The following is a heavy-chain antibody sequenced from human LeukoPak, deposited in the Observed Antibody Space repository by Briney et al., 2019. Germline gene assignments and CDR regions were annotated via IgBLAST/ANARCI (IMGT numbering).Heavy chain of an antibody. CDR2: IYHSGST. CDR1: GDSISSYY. Sequence: PSETLSLTCTVTGDSISSYYWSWIRQPPGKGLEWIGSIYHSGSTYYNPSLKSRVTISVDTSKNQFSLKLSSVTAADTAVYYCARSGNDDSSGYYPYWGQGTLVTVSS. V-gene: IGHV4-38-2*02. J-gene: IGHJ4*02. D-gene: IGHD3-22*01. CDR3: ARSGNDDSSGYYPY.